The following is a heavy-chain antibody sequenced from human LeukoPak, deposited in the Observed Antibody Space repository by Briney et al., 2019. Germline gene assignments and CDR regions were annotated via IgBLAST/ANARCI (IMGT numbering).Heavy chain of an antibody. V-gene: IGHV4-59*01. CDR1: GGSISSYY. CDR2: IYYSGST. Sequence: SETLSLTCTVSGGSISSYYWSWIRQPPGKGLEGSGYIYYSGSTNYNPSLKSRVTISVDTYKNQFSLKLSSVTAADTAVYYCAREGDGYNGGFDYWGQGTLVTVSS. J-gene: IGHJ4*02. D-gene: IGHD5-24*01. CDR3: AREGDGYNGGFDY.